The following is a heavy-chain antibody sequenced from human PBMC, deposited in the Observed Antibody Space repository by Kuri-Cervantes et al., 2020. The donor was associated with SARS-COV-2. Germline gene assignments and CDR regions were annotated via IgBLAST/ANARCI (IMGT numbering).Heavy chain of an antibody. CDR3: ARPPAVGAVAGTEDAFDI. Sequence: ASVKVSCKASGYTFTSYGISWVRQAPGQGLEWMGWISAYNGNTNYAQKLQDRVTMTTDTSTSTVYMELRSLTSDDTAVYYCARPPAVGAVAGTEDAFDIWGQGTMVTVSS. V-gene: IGHV1-18*01. CDR2: ISAYNGNT. CDR1: GYTFTSYG. J-gene: IGHJ3*02. D-gene: IGHD6-19*01.